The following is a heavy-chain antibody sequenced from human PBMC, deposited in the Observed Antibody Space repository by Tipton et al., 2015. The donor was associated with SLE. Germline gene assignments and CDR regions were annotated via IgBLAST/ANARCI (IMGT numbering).Heavy chain of an antibody. Sequence: TLSLTCTVFGDSISSSGYQWGWIRQPPGKGLEWIGRISYSENTYYNPSLRSRVTLLLDMSKNQFSLKMTAVTAADTAVYYCARLSTDYADRSGYGYFDHWGQGTLVTVSS. CDR3: ARLSTDYADRSGYGYFDH. V-gene: IGHV4-39*01. CDR1: GDSISSSGYQ. J-gene: IGHJ4*02. D-gene: IGHD3-22*01. CDR2: ISYSENT.